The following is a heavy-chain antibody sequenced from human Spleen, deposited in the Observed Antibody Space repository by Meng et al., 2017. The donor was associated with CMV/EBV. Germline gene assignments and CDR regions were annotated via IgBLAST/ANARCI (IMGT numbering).Heavy chain of an antibody. J-gene: IGHJ6*02. CDR2: IDYSGNT. D-gene: IGHD4-11*01. CDR1: GGSISSRSYY. CDR3: AREGGKGDYRDYRMYYGMDV. V-gene: IGHV4-39*07. Sequence: SETLSLTCTVSGGSISSRSYYWGWIRQPPGKGLEWIGSIDYSGNTYYNPSLKSPVTISVDTSKNQFSLRLSSVTAADTAVYYCAREGGKGDYRDYRMYYGMDVWGQGTTVTVSS.